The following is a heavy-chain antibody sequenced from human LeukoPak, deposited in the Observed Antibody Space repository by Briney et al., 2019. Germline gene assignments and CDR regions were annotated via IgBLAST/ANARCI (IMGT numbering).Heavy chain of an antibody. J-gene: IGHJ4*02. CDR2: ISAYNGNT. Sequence: APVKVSCTASGYTFTSYGISWVRQAPGQGLEWMGWISAYNGNTNSAQKLQGRVTMTTDTSTSTAYMELRSLRSDDTAVYYCAVSYNWNDDFDYWGQGTLVTVSS. V-gene: IGHV1-18*01. CDR1: GYTFTSYG. CDR3: AVSYNWNDDFDY. D-gene: IGHD1-1*01.